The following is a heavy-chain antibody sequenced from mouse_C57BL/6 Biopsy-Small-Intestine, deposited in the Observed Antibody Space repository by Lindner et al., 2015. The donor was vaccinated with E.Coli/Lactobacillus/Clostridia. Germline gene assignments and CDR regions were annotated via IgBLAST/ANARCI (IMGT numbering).Heavy chain of an antibody. V-gene: IGHV1-72*04. CDR3: ARDLAPTGSGNYHPYYFDY. Sequence: SVKVSCKASGYIFTGYYVHWVRQAPGQGFEWMGWINPNSGVTEYAQKFQGRVTMTRDTSSTTAHMEVSRLGSDDTAVYYCARDLAPTGSGNYHPYYFDYWVQGTLVTVSS. CDR1: GYIFTGYY. CDR2: INPNSGVT. D-gene: IGHD2-10*01. J-gene: IGHJ2*01.